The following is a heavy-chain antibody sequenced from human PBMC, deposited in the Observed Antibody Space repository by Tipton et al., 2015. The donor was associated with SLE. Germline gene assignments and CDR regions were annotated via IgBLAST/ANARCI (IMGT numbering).Heavy chain of an antibody. CDR2: IHYSGST. J-gene: IGHJ4*02. CDR3: ARDWGGKFGGVIPLDF. D-gene: IGHD3-16*02. CDR1: GGSVTSGGSY. V-gene: IGHV4-31*03. Sequence: TLSLTCTVSGGSVTSGGSYWSWIRQHPGKGLEGIGYIHYSGSTFYNTSLQSRVTISVDTSKNRFSLNLKSVTAADTAVYYCARDWGGKFGGVIPLDFWGQGTLVTVSS.